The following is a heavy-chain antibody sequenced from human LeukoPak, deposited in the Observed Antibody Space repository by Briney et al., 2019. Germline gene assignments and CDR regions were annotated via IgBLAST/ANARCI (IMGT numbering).Heavy chain of an antibody. Sequence: PGGSLRLSCEASGFDFSNSAIHWVRQAPGEGLEWVAVIWYTGAFRSYAQSVEGRFTISRDNSRNTAFLQMSSLRDEDTAVYYCAKGSGSYYGKFDFWGQGTLVAVS. D-gene: IGHD1-26*01. CDR3: AKGSGSYYGKFDF. CDR1: GFDFSNSA. CDR2: IWYTGAFR. J-gene: IGHJ5*01. V-gene: IGHV3-33*06.